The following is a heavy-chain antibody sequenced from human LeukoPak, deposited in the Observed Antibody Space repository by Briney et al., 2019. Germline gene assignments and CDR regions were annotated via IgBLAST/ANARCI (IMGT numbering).Heavy chain of an antibody. D-gene: IGHD2-2*01. V-gene: IGHV3-7*01. CDR3: ARDDCSSISCYHNWFDP. Sequence: GSLRLSFAASGFPFSSYWMSWVRPAPGKGLEWVANIKQDGSEKYYVDSVKGRFTISRDNAKNSLYLQMNSLRAEDTAVYYCARDDCSSISCYHNWFDPWGQGTLVTVSS. CDR1: GFPFSSYW. J-gene: IGHJ5*02. CDR2: IKQDGSEK.